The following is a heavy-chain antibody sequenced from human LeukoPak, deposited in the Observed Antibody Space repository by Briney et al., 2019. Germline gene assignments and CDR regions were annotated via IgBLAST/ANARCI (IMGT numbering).Heavy chain of an antibody. CDR3: ARTLRFFRFLDV. J-gene: IGHJ6*02. D-gene: IGHD3-3*01. V-gene: IGHV3-7*03. CDR1: GFTFSNYW. Sequence: GGSLRLSCAASGFTFSNYWMSWVRQAPERGLEWVANIKPDGSETYSVDSVKGRFTISRDNAKNSLYLQMNSMRAEDTAVYYCARTLRFFRFLDVWGQGTTVTVSS. CDR2: IKPDGSET.